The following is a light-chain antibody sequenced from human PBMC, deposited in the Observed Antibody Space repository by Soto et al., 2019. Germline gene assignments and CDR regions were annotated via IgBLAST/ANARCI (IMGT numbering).Light chain of an antibody. CDR1: SSDVGNYNL. CDR2: EGG. J-gene: IGLJ2*01. Sequence: QSALTQPASVSGSPEQSITISRTGTSSDVGNYNLVSWYQQYPGKAPKLMIYEGGKRPSGVSNRFSGSKSGNTAYLTISGLQAEDEADYYCFSFALRSKLIFGGGTNLTVL. CDR3: FSFALRSKLI. V-gene: IGLV2-23*01.